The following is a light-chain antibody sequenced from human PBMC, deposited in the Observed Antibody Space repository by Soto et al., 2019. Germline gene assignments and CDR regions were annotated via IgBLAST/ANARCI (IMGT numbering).Light chain of an antibody. CDR3: QSYDSSLSGSRV. CDR2: GNN. V-gene: IGLV1-40*01. Sequence: QSVLTQPPSVSGAPGQRVTISCTGSSSNIGAGYDVHWYQHLPGTAPKLLIYGNNNRPSGVPDRFSGSKSGTSASLAITGLQAEDEADDYCQSYDSSLSGSRVFGGGTKLTVL. J-gene: IGLJ3*02. CDR1: SSNIGAGYD.